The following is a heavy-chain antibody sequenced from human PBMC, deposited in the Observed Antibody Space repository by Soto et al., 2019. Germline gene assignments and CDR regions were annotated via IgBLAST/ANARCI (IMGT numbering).Heavy chain of an antibody. J-gene: IGHJ4*02. CDR3: RKDVSYYDSSAYPGLFDY. CDR2: ISGSGGST. CDR1: GFTFSSYA. Sequence: PGGSLRLSCAASGFTFSSYAMSWVRQAPGKGLEWVSAISGSGGSTYYADSVKGRFTISRDNSKNTLYLQMNSLRAEDTAVYYWRKDVSYYDSSAYPGLFDYWGQGALVTDSS. D-gene: IGHD3-22*01. V-gene: IGHV3-23*01.